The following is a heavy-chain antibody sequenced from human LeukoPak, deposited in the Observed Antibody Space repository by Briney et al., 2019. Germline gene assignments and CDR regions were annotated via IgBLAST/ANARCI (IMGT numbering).Heavy chain of an antibody. D-gene: IGHD3-22*01. V-gene: IGHV3-30*18. CDR2: ISYDGSNK. CDR1: GFTFSSYG. CDR3: AKEEYDSSGYYYYDY. Sequence: GSLRLSCAASGFTFSSYGMHWVRQAPGKGLEWVAVISYDGSNKYYADSVKGRFTISRDNSKNTLYLQMNSLRAEDTAVYYCAKEEYDSSGYYYYDYWGQGTLVTVSS. J-gene: IGHJ4*02.